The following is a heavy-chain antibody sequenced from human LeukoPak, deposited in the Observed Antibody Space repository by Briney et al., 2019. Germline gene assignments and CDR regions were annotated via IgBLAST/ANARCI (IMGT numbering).Heavy chain of an antibody. Sequence: GGSLRLSCAASGFPFNNYAMSWVRQPPGKGLEWVSVVSYAGETTFYADSVRGRFTISRDNSKNTVSLQMNSLRVEDTAVYYCAKLGLNDYDPGVSNFYWGQGTLVTVSS. J-gene: IGHJ4*02. CDR1: GFPFNNYA. CDR2: VSYAGETT. CDR3: AKLGLNDYDPGVSNFY. V-gene: IGHV3-23*01. D-gene: IGHD3-22*01.